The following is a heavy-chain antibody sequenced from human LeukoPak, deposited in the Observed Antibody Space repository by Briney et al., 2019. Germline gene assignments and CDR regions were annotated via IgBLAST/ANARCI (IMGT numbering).Heavy chain of an antibody. Sequence: SQTLSLTCTVSGGSISSGGYYWSWVRQHPGKGLEWIGHIYNSGSTSYSPPLKSRVTISIDTSKNQFFLRLSSVTAADTAVYYCARALTYYYGSGFCYWGQGTLVTVSS. CDR3: ARALTYYYGSGFCY. J-gene: IGHJ4*02. CDR1: GGSISSGGYY. V-gene: IGHV4-31*03. CDR2: IYNSGST. D-gene: IGHD3-10*01.